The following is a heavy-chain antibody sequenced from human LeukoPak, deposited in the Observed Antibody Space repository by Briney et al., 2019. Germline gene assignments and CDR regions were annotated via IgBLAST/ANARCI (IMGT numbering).Heavy chain of an antibody. V-gene: IGHV3-30*04. D-gene: IGHD1-26*01. CDR3: ARGIVGATPFDY. J-gene: IGHJ4*02. CDR1: GFTFSSYA. CDR2: ISYDGSNK. Sequence: QSGGSLRLSCAASGFTFSSYAMHWVRQAPGKGLEWVAVISYDGSNKYYADSVKGRFTISRDNSKNTLYLQMNSLRAEDTAVYYCARGIVGATPFDYWGQGTLVTASS.